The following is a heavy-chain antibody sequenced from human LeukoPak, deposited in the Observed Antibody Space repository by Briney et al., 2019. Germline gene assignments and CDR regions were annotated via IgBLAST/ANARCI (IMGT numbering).Heavy chain of an antibody. CDR3: ARGRPESTLDY. CDR2: INHSGST. J-gene: IGHJ4*02. CDR1: GFTFSDYA. Sequence: GSLRLSCAASGFTFSDYAMSWVRQAPGKGPEWIGEINHSGSTNYNPSLKSRVTISVDTSKNQFSLKLSSVTAADTAVYYCARGRPESTLDYWGQGTLVTVSS. V-gene: IGHV4-34*01.